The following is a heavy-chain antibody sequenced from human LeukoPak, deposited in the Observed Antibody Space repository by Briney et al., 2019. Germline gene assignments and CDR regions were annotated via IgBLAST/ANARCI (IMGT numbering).Heavy chain of an antibody. CDR3: ARLGGYNWNPRHYYFYYMDV. D-gene: IGHD1-20*01. CDR1: GGSISSGGYS. V-gene: IGHV4-30-2*03. J-gene: IGHJ6*03. Sequence: PSETLSLTCAVSGGSISSGGYSWSWIRQPPGKGLEWIGYIYHSGSTYYNPSLKSRVTVSVDTSKNQFSLKLTSVTAADTAMYFCARLGGYNWNPRHYYFYYMDVWGKGTTVTVSS. CDR2: IYHSGST.